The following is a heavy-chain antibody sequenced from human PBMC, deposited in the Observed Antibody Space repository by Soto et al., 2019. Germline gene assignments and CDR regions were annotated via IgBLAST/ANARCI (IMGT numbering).Heavy chain of an antibody. CDR1: GGSVNTDNYY. Sequence: PSETLSLTCTVSGGSVNTDNYYWTWIRQPPGKRLEWIGSLYHSGSTNYNPSLKSRVTISVDTSKNQFSLKLSSVTAADTAVYYCARRYGGNLDYWGQGTLVTVSS. CDR2: LYHSGST. CDR3: ARRYGGNLDY. D-gene: IGHD1-26*01. V-gene: IGHV4-61*01. J-gene: IGHJ4*02.